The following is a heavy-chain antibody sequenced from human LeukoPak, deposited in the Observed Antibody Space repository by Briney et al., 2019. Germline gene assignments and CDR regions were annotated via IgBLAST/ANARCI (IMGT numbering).Heavy chain of an antibody. V-gene: IGHV3-23*01. D-gene: IGHD2-15*01. CDR2: ISGSGGST. J-gene: IGHJ4*02. CDR3: AKPTWIAATPGLTDY. Sequence: GGSLRLSCAASGFTFSSYAMSWVRQAPGKELEWVSAISGSGGSTYYADSVKGRFTISRDNSKNTLYLQMNSLRAEDTAVYYCAKPTWIAATPGLTDYWGQGTLVTVSS. CDR1: GFTFSSYA.